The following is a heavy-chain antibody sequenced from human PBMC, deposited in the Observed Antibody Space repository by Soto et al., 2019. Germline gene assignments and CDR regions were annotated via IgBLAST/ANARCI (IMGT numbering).Heavy chain of an antibody. CDR2: INAGNVNT. CDR1: GYTFTSYA. D-gene: IGHD3-10*01. V-gene: IGHV1-3*05. J-gene: IGHJ4*02. CDR3: ARDRFGDD. Sequence: QVQLVQSGAEEKKPGASVKVSCKASGYTFTSYAMHWVRQAPGQWLEWMAWINAGNVNTKYSQKFQGRVTITRDTSANTAYMELSSLRSEDTAVYYCARDRFGDDWGQGAPVTVST.